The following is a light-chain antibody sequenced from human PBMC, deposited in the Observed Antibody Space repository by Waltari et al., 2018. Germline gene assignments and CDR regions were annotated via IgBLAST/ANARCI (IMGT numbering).Light chain of an antibody. J-gene: IGLJ2*01. V-gene: IGLV2-8*01. CDR3: SSFAGSSQML. Sequence: QSALIQPPSASGSPGQSVTISCTGTSSDVVGFHAVPWYQQHPGKVPRLMLYEVSKRPSGLPDRFSRSKSGTTASLTVSGLQVEDEADYYCSSFAGSSQMLFGGGTKLTVL. CDR2: EVS. CDR1: SSDVVGFHA.